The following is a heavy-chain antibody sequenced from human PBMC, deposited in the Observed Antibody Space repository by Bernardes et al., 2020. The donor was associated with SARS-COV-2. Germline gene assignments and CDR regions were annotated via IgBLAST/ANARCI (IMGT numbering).Heavy chain of an antibody. J-gene: IGHJ4*02. D-gene: IGHD4-17*01. CDR3: ARDGDDFGGNFDY. V-gene: IGHV3-11*06. CDR2: ISSSSTYT. CDR1: GFTFRDYY. Sequence: GSLRLSCAASGFTFRDYYMSWFRQAPGKGLEWVSYISSSSTYTNYARSVKGRFTISRDNAKNSLYLQMNSLRVEDTAVYFCARDGDDFGGNFDYWGQGSLVTVSS.